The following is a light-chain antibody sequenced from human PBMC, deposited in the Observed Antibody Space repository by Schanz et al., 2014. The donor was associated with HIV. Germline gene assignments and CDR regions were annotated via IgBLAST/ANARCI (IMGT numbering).Light chain of an antibody. J-gene: IGLJ2*01. CDR3: CSFTSRRTL. CDR1: SSDVGGYKY. V-gene: IGLV2-14*01. Sequence: QSVLTQPASVSGSPGQSITISCTGTSSDVGGYKYVSWYQQYPGKAPKLIIFDVDNRPSGVSNRLSGSRSGDMASLIISGLQPDDEADYYCCSFTSRRTLFGGGTKLTVL. CDR2: DVD.